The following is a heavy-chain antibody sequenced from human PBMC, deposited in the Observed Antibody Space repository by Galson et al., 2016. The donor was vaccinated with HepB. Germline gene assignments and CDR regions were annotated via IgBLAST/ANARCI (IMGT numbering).Heavy chain of an antibody. Sequence: TLSLTCSVSGVSITSGGYHWSWIRQNPGKGLEWIGYIDYRGDTYYNPSLKSRVAISVDTSKNQFSLRLTSVTAADTAVYYCARDLRGVGDFPWGQGSLVIVSS. CDR3: ARDLRGVGDFP. CDR1: GVSITSGGYH. J-gene: IGHJ5*02. V-gene: IGHV4-31*03. D-gene: IGHD3-10*01. CDR2: IDYRGDT.